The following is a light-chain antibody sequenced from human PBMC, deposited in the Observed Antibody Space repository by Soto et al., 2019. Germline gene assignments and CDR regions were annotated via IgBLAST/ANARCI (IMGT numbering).Light chain of an antibody. V-gene: IGKV1-5*02. J-gene: IGKJ4*01. CDR1: QSITDS. CDR3: QQYHSYSLT. CDR2: HAS. Sequence: DIQMTQSPSTLSASVGDRVTIICRASQSITDSLAWYLQKPGKAPELLFYHASSLESGVPSRFSGSGSGTEFSLTISSLQPDDFATYYCQQYHSYSLTFGGGTKVEI.